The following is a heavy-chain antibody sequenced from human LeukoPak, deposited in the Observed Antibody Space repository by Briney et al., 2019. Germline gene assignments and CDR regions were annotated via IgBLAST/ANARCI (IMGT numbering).Heavy chain of an antibody. CDR1: GFTFSHYG. CDR2: ISFDAEGD. CDR3: AKGQGYSYGTNFDY. J-gene: IGHJ4*02. V-gene: IGHV3-30*18. Sequence: GGSLRLSCVTSGFTFSHYGMHWVRQLPGKGLEWVAAISFDAEGDYHVDSVKGRFTISRDNSKNTLYLQMNSLRAEDTAVYYCAKGQGYSYGTNFDYWGQGTLVTVSS. D-gene: IGHD5-18*01.